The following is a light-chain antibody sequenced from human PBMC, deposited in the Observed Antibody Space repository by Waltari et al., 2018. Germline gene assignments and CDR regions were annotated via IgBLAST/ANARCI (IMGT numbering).Light chain of an antibody. J-gene: IGKJ1*01. V-gene: IGKV1-12*01. CDR1: QGIGSW. CDR2: AAY. CDR3: QQANTFPRT. Sequence: DIQMTQSPSSVSASVGDRVTITCRASQGIGSWLAWYQQKPGKAPKLLIYAAYSLQTGVPSRFSGSGSGTDFTLTISSLQPDDFATYFCQQANTFPRTFGQGTKVEIK.